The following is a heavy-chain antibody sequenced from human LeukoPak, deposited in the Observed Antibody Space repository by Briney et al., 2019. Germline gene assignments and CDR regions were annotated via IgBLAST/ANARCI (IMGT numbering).Heavy chain of an antibody. Sequence: ASVKVSCKASGYTFTSYAMNWVRQAPGQGLEWMGWINTNTGNPTYAQGFTGRFVFSLDTSVSTAYLQISSLKAEDTAVYYCACPLYSSGWQDRGPYYYYYYGMDVWGQGTTVTVSS. CDR1: GYTFTSYA. J-gene: IGHJ6*02. D-gene: IGHD6-19*01. CDR2: INTNTGNP. CDR3: ACPLYSSGWQDRGPYYYYYYGMDV. V-gene: IGHV7-4-1*02.